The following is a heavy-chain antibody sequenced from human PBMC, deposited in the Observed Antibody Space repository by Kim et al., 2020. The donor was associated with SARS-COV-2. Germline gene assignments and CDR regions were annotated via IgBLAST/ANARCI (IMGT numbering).Heavy chain of an antibody. CDR1: GFTFSNYV. J-gene: IGHJ4*02. CDR2: IVGSGDYT. D-gene: IGHD3-10*01. CDR3: ALVGSGSYFFDF. Sequence: GGSLRLSCVASGFTFSNYVLHWVRQAPGKGLEWVSGIVGSGDYTSYADSVKGRFSISRDNSKNTLNLQMNSLRVEDTATYYCALVGSGSYFFDFWGPGTL. V-gene: IGHV3-23*01.